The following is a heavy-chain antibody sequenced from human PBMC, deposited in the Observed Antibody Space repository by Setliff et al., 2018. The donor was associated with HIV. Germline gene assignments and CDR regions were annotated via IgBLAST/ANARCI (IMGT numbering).Heavy chain of an antibody. J-gene: IGHJ5*02. V-gene: IGHV3-30*02. Sequence: GGSLRLSCAASGFTFSAHGMHWVRQAPGKGLEWVAFINYDESSEYYVDSVKGRVTISRDNSKNTVDLQMNSLRAEDTAVYYCAKDGDYSSGISCYSLWFDPWGHGTLVTVSS. CDR1: GFTFSAHG. D-gene: IGHD2-15*01. CDR2: INYDESSE. CDR3: AKDGDYSSGISCYSLWFDP.